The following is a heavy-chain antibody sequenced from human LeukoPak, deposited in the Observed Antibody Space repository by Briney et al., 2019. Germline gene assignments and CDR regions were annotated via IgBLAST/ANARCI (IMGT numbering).Heavy chain of an antibody. CDR2: ISSSSSYI. D-gene: IGHD2-2*01. Sequence: GGSLRLSCAASGFTFSSYSMNWVRQAPGKGLEWVSSISSSSSYIYYADSVKGRFTISRDNAKNSLYLQMNSLRAEDTAVYYCARDPGYCSSTSCQQYYYYYGMDVWGQGTTVTVSS. CDR1: GFTFSSYS. J-gene: IGHJ6*02. V-gene: IGHV3-21*01. CDR3: ARDPGYCSSTSCQQYYYYYGMDV.